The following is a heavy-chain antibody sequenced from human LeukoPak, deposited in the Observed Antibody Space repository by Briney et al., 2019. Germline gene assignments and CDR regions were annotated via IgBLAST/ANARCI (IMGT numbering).Heavy chain of an antibody. Sequence: GASVKVSCKSSEDTFSSYAISWVRQAPGQGLEWMGGIIPIFGTANYAQKFQGRVTITADESTSTAYMELSSLRSEDTAVYYCALLLLGPGGYFDLWGRGTLVTVSS. V-gene: IGHV1-69*01. CDR1: EDTFSSYA. J-gene: IGHJ2*01. CDR2: IIPIFGTA. CDR3: ALLLLGPGGYFDL. D-gene: IGHD3-16*01.